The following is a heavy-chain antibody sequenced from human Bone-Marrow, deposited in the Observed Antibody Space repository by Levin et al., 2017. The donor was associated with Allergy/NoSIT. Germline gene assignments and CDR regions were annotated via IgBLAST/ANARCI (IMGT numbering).Heavy chain of an antibody. V-gene: IGHV4-61*01. D-gene: IGHD2-2*01. CDR1: GGSVSSVSYY. CDR3: ANLYCTRNSCRLDP. Sequence: PSETLSLTCTVSGGSVSSVSYYWSWIRQPPGKGLEWIGYIYYSGTTNYNPSLKTRVTISLDTSKNQFSLRLSSVTAADTAVYYCANLYCTRNSCRLDPWGQGTLVTVSS. J-gene: IGHJ5*02. CDR2: IYYSGTT.